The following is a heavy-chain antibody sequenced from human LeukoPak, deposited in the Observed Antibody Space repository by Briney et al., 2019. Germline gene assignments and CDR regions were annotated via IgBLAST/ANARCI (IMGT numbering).Heavy chain of an antibody. CDR1: GGSISSYY. J-gene: IGHJ6*03. Sequence: SETLSLTCTVSGGSISSYYWSWFRQPPGKELEWIGYIYTSGSTNYNPSLKSRVTISVDTSKNQFSLKLSSVTAADTAVYYCARIKKGYMDVWGKGTTVTVSS. CDR3: ARIKKGYMDV. CDR2: IYTSGST. V-gene: IGHV4-4*09.